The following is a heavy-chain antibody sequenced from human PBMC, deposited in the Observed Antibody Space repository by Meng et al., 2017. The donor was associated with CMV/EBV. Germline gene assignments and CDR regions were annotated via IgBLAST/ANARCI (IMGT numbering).Heavy chain of an antibody. Sequence: FSSYAMSWVRQAPGKGLERVSAISGSGGSTYYADSVKGRFTISRDNSKNTLYLQMNSLRAEDTAVYYCATSSSSGGYYYYYYGMDVWGQGTTVTVSS. D-gene: IGHD6-6*01. CDR1: FSSYA. CDR2: ISGSGGST. CDR3: ATSSSSGGYYYYYYGMDV. J-gene: IGHJ6*02. V-gene: IGHV3-23*01.